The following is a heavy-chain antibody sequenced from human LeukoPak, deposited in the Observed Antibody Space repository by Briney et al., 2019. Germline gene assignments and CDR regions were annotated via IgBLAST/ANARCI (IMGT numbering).Heavy chain of an antibody. J-gene: IGHJ4*02. CDR2: IHKSGSTV. CDR1: GFTFSSYS. Sequence: PGGSLRLSCAASGFTFSSYSMNWVRQAPGKGLEWVSYIHKSGSTVYYADSVRGRFAISRDDAKSSLYLHMNSLRAEDTAVYYCTRDPHALDYWGQGTLVTVSS. V-gene: IGHV3-48*01. CDR3: TRDPHALDY.